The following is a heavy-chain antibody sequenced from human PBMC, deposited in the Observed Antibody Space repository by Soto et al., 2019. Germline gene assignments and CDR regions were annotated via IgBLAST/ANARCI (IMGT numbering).Heavy chain of an antibody. J-gene: IGHJ4*02. D-gene: IGHD6-13*01. V-gene: IGHV3-23*01. CDR3: ARRGPGTYFDY. Sequence: EVQLLESGGGLVQPGGSLRLSCAASGFTFSSYAMNWVRQAPGKGLEWVSVISGSGGSTYYADSVKGRFTISRDNSKNTLYLQMNSLRAEATAVYYCARRGPGTYFDYWGQGTVVTVSS. CDR2: ISGSGGST. CDR1: GFTFSSYA.